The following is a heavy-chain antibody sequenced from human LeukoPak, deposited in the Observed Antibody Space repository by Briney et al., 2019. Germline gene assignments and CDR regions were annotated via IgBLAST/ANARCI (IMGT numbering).Heavy chain of an antibody. D-gene: IGHD3-10*01. CDR2: IYYSGST. CDR3: VRDRGFGSYFDY. V-gene: IGHV4-59*01. Sequence: SETLSLTCTVSGGSISSYHWSWIRQPPGKGLEWIGYIYYSGSTNYNPSLKSRVTISVDTSKNQFSLKLSSVTAADTAVYYCVRDRGFGSYFDYWGQGTLVTVSS. J-gene: IGHJ4*02. CDR1: GGSISSYH.